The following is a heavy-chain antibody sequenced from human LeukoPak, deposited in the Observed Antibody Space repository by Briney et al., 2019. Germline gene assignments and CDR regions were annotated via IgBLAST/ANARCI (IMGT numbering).Heavy chain of an antibody. CDR1: GYTFTSYY. V-gene: IGHV1-46*01. D-gene: IGHD6-13*01. Sequence: ASVKVSCKASGYTFTSYYMHWVRQAPGQGLEWMGIINPSGGSTSYAQKFQDRVTMTRDTSTSTVYMELSSLRSEDTAVYYCASVDTAAGTPFGHWGQGTLVTVSS. CDR3: ASVDTAAGTPFGH. J-gene: IGHJ1*01. CDR2: INPSGGST.